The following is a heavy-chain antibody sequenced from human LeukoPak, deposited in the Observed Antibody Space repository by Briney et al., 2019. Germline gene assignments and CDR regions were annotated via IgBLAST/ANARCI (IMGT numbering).Heavy chain of an antibody. CDR3: ARARYSSGSPGLGY. J-gene: IGHJ4*02. CDR1: GGTFSSYA. Sequence: SVKVSCKASGGTFSSYAISWVRQAPGQGLEWMGGIIPIFGTANYAQKFQGRVTMTRDTSTSTVYMELSSLRSEDTAVYYCARARYSSGSPGLGYWGQGTLVTVSS. V-gene: IGHV1-69*05. CDR2: IIPIFGTA. D-gene: IGHD6-19*01.